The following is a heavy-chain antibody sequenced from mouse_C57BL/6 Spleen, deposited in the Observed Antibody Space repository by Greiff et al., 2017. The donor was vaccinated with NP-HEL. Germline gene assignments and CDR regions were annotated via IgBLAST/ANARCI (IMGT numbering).Heavy chain of an antibody. Sequence: VQLQQSGPELVKPGASVKISCKASGYTFTDYYMTWVKQSPGKSLEWIGDINPNSGGTSYNEKFKGKATLTVDKSSSTAYMELRSLTSEDSAVLYCARGRGLRAEAYSLAYWGQGTSVTVSA. D-gene: IGHD3-2*02. CDR3: ARGRGLRAEAYSLAY. CDR2: INPNSGGT. V-gene: IGHV1-26*01. J-gene: IGHJ4*01. CDR1: GYTFTDYY.